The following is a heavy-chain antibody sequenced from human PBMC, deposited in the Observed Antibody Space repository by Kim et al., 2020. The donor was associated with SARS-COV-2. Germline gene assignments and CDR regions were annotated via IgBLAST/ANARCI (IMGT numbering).Heavy chain of an antibody. CDR1: GGSISSSNW. D-gene: IGHD6-19*01. Sequence: SETLSLTCAVSGGSISSSNWWSWVRQPPGKGLEWIGEIYHSGSTNYNPSLKSRVTISVDKSKNQFSLKLSSVTAADTAVYYCARGSSGGPRFDYYYYYGMDVWGQGTTVTVSS. V-gene: IGHV4-4*02. J-gene: IGHJ6*02. CDR2: IYHSGST. CDR3: ARGSSGGPRFDYYYYYGMDV.